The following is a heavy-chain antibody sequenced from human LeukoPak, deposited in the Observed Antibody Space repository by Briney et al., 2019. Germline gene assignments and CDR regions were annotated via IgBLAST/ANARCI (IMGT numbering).Heavy chain of an antibody. CDR3: ARRHSSSWNQGGYFDY. CDR2: IYYSGST. CDR1: GGSISSGGYY. Sequence: SQTLSLTCTVSGGSISSGGYYWSWIRQHPGKGLEWIGYIYYSGSTYYSPSLKSRVTISVDTSKNQFSLKLSSVTAADTAVYYCARRHSSSWNQGGYFDYWGQGTLVTVSS. D-gene: IGHD6-13*01. J-gene: IGHJ4*02. V-gene: IGHV4-30-4*08.